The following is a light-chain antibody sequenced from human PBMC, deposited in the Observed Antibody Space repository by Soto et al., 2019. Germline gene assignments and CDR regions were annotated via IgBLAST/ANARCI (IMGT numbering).Light chain of an antibody. V-gene: IGLV2-8*01. CDR2: EVS. Sequence: QSVLTQPPSASGSPGQSVTISCTGTSSDVGGYNFVSWYQQHPGKAPKIMIYEVSERPSGVHDRFSGSKSGNTASLTVSGIQAEDESDYYCSSYAGSNIVVFGGGTKLTVL. CDR1: SSDVGGYNF. J-gene: IGLJ2*01. CDR3: SSYAGSNIVV.